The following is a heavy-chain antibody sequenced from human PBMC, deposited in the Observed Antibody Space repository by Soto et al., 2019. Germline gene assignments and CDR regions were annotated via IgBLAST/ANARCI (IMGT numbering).Heavy chain of an antibody. D-gene: IGHD6-19*01. CDR3: ARVQHSIAVTEYDALDM. CDR1: GYTFISYY. J-gene: IGHJ3*02. V-gene: IGHV1-46*03. Sequence: GASVKVSCKASGYTFISYYMHWVRQAPGHGLEWMGIINPRYGSTTYAQKVQGRVTFTRDTSTDTVYMELSGLRSEDTAVYYCARVQHSIAVTEYDALDMWGQGTMVTVSS. CDR2: INPRYGST.